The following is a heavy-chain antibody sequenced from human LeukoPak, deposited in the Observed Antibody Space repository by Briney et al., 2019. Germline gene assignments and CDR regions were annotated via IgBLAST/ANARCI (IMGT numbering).Heavy chain of an antibody. D-gene: IGHD2-21*02. CDR2: INPNSGGT. CDR3: ARGTSVVTANQNWFDP. Sequence: ASVKVSCKASGYTLTGYYMHWVRQAPGQGLEWMGWINPNSGGTNYAQRFQGWVTMTRDTSISTAYMELSRLRSDDTAVYYCARGTSVVTANQNWFDPWGQGTLVTVSS. CDR1: GYTLTGYY. J-gene: IGHJ5*02. V-gene: IGHV1-2*04.